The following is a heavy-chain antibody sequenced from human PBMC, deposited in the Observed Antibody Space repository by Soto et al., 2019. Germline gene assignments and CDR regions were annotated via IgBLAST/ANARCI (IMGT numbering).Heavy chain of an antibody. Sequence: SVKVSCKASGGTFSIDAISWVRHAPGQGLEWMGGIIPIFGTANYAQKFQGRVTITADESTSTAYMELSSLRSEDTDVYYCARGGVTAAISWFDPWGQGTLVTVSS. CDR3: ARGGVTAAISWFDP. J-gene: IGHJ5*02. V-gene: IGHV1-69*13. CDR2: IIPIFGTA. D-gene: IGHD2-2*02. CDR1: GGTFSIDA.